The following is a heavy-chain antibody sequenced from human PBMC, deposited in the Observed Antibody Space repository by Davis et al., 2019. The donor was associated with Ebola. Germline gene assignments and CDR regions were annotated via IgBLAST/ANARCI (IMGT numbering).Heavy chain of an antibody. CDR3: AREGGRYYDSSGYVFDI. CDR1: GYRFTSYY. Sequence: ASVKVSCKASGYRFTSYYMHWVRQAPGQGLEWMGIINPITGGTSYAKNFQVRVNMTRDTSTSTVYMELSSLRSEDTAVYYCAREGGRYYDSSGYVFDIWGQGTMAKVSS. J-gene: IGHJ3*02. D-gene: IGHD3-22*01. V-gene: IGHV1-46*01. CDR2: INPITGGT.